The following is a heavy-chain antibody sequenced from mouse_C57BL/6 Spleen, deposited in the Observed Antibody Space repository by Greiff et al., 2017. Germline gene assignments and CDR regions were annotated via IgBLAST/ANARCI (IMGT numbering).Heavy chain of an antibody. D-gene: IGHD1-1*01. J-gene: IGHJ1*03. CDR2: ISSGGSYT. Sequence: EVKLVESGGDLVKPGGSLKLSCAASGFTFSSYGMSWVRQTPDKRLEWVATISSGGSYTYYPASVKGRFTISSDTAKNTLYLQMSILKSEHTAMYYCASLPIYYGSSLYFDVWGTGTTVTVSS. CDR3: ASLPIYYGSSLYFDV. V-gene: IGHV5-6*01. CDR1: GFTFSSYG.